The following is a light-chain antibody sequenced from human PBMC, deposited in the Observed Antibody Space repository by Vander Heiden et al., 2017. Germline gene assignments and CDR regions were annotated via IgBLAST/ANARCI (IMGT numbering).Light chain of an antibody. V-gene: IGLV3-1*01. CDR1: KLGDKY. Sequence: SYELTPPPSVFVPPGQTASTACAGDKLGDKYACWYQQKPGQSPVLVIDQDSKRPSGIPERFSGSNSGNTATLTISGTQAMDEADYYCQAWDSSTVVFDGGTKLTVL. CDR2: QDS. J-gene: IGLJ2*01. CDR3: QAWDSSTVV.